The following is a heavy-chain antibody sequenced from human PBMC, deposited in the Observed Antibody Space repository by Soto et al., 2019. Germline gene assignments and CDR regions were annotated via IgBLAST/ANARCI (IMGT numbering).Heavy chain of an antibody. V-gene: IGHV3-64*01. Sequence: EVQLVESGGGLVQPGGSLRLSCAASGFTFSSYAMHWVRKAPGKGLEYVSAISSNGGSTYYANSVKGRFTISRDNSKNTLYLQMGSLRAEDMAVYYCARGGSYYVDYWGQGTLVTVSS. CDR2: ISSNGGST. CDR1: GFTFSSYA. CDR3: ARGGSYYVDY. D-gene: IGHD1-26*01. J-gene: IGHJ4*02.